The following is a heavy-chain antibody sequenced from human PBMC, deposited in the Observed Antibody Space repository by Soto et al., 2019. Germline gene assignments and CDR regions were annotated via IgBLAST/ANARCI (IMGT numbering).Heavy chain of an antibody. CDR3: AKPLPTYYDFWSGSYYFDY. J-gene: IGHJ4*02. Sequence: GGSLRLSCAASGFTFSSYGMHWVRQAPGKGLEWVAVISYDGSNKYYADSVKGRFTISRDNSKNTLYLQMNSLRAEDTAVYYCAKPLPTYYDFWSGSYYFDYWGQGTLVTVSS. V-gene: IGHV3-30*18. D-gene: IGHD3-3*01. CDR1: GFTFSSYG. CDR2: ISYDGSNK.